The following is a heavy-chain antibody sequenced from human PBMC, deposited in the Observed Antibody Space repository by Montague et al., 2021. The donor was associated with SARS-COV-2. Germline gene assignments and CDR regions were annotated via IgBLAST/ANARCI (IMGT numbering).Heavy chain of an antibody. CDR3: AKASGTSGWGYRYHGLDV. Sequence: SETLSLTCGVSGGSINSYYWSWIRQPAGKGLEWIGRIYTSGRTNHSPSLKSRVTISVDTSRNHLSLKLTSVTAADTAVYYCAKASGTSGWGYRYHGLDVWGQGTTVTVSS. V-gene: IGHV4-4*07. J-gene: IGHJ6*02. CDR1: GGSINSYY. D-gene: IGHD6-19*01. CDR2: IYTSGRT.